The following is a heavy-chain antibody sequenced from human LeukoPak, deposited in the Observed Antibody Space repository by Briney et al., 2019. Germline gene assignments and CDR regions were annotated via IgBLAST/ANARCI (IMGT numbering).Heavy chain of an antibody. Sequence: SQTLSLTCAISGDSVSSNSAAWSWIRQSPSRGLEWLGRTYYRSKWYNDYAVSVKSRITINPDTSKNQFSLQLSSVTPEDTAVYYCASGQQWLELDNWFDPWGQGTLVTVSS. CDR2: TYYRSKWYN. D-gene: IGHD6-19*01. CDR3: ASGQQWLELDNWFDP. V-gene: IGHV6-1*01. J-gene: IGHJ5*02. CDR1: GDSVSSNSAA.